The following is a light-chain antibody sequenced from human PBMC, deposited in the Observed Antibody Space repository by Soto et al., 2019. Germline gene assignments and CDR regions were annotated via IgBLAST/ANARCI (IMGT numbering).Light chain of an antibody. Sequence: EIVLTQSPGTLSLPPGERATLSCSASQSVSNNYLAWYQQKPGQAPRLLIYGASSRATGIPDRFSGSGSGTEFSLTISSVQSEDFAIYYCQQYENWLRGTFGQGTRREIK. CDR2: GAS. CDR1: QSVSNNY. J-gene: IGKJ5*01. V-gene: IGKV3-20*01. CDR3: QQYENWLRGT.